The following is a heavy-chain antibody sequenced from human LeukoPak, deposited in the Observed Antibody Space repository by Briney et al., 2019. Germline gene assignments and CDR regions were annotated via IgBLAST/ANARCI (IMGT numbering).Heavy chain of an antibody. CDR1: GGSIGNYY. Sequence: PSETLSLTCIVSGGSIGNYYWSWIRQPAGKGLEWIGRIYTSGSTDYNPSLKSRVTMSVDTSKNQFSLKLSSVTAADTAVYYCARDYSLGYHYDNWGQGTLVTVSS. J-gene: IGHJ4*02. D-gene: IGHD3-22*01. CDR2: IYTSGST. CDR3: ARDYSLGYHYDN. V-gene: IGHV4-4*07.